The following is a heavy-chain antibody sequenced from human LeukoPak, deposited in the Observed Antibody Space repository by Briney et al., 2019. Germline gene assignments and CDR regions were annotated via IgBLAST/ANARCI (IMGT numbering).Heavy chain of an antibody. CDR3: ARGRVSSSTWYSTYYYYFYMDV. CDR2: IYYSGST. CDR1: GYSISRGYY. Sequence: SETLSLTCTVSGYSISRGYYWGWIRQPPGKGLEWIGYIYYSGSTNYNPSLKSRVTISVDTSKNQFSLKLSSVTAADTAVYFCARGRVSSSTWYSTYYYYFYMDVWGKGTTVTVSS. J-gene: IGHJ6*03. V-gene: IGHV4-61*01. D-gene: IGHD1-1*01.